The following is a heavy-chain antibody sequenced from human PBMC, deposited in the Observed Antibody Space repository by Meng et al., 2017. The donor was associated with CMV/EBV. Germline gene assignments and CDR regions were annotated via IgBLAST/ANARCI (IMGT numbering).Heavy chain of an antibody. V-gene: IGHV3-21*04. D-gene: IGHD5-24*01. CDR1: GFTFSSYS. CDR3: ARGWWLQDLNFKY. J-gene: IGHJ4*02. Sequence: GGSLRLSCAASGFTFSSYSMNWVRQAPGKGLEWVSSISSSSSYIYYADSVKGRFTISRDNAKNSLYLQMNSLRAEDTAVYYCARGWWLQDLNFKYWGQGTLVTVSS. CDR2: ISSSSSYI.